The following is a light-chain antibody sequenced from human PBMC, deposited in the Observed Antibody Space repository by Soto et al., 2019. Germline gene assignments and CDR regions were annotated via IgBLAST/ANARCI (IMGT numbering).Light chain of an antibody. V-gene: IGKV3-11*01. J-gene: IGKJ4*01. CDR2: DAS. CDR3: QQRYSWPLT. Sequence: EIVLTQSPATLSLSPGGRATLSCRVSQSINIYLAWYQQKLGQAPRLLIYDASIRATGIPARFSGSGSGTDFTLTISSLEPEDYYCQQRYSWPLTFGGGTKVDIK. CDR1: QSINIY.